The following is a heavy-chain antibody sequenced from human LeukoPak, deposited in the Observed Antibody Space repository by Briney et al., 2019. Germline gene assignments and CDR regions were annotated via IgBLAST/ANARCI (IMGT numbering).Heavy chain of an antibody. CDR1: GYSFTSYW. Sequence: GESLKISCKGSGYSFTSYWIGWVRQMPGKGLEWMGIIYPGDSDTRYSPSFQGQVTISADKSISTAYLQWSSLKASDTAMYYCARQGSYCTNGVCYPTPYYYMDVWGKGTTVTVSS. D-gene: IGHD2-8*01. CDR2: IYPGDSDT. V-gene: IGHV5-51*01. J-gene: IGHJ6*03. CDR3: ARQGSYCTNGVCYPTPYYYMDV.